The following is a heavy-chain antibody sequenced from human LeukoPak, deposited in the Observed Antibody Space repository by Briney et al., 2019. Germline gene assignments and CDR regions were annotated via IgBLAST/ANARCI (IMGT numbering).Heavy chain of an antibody. V-gene: IGHV1-2*04. CDR2: INPNSGGT. Sequence: ASVKVSCKASGYTFTGYYMHWVRQAPGQGLEWMGWINPNSGGTNYAQKFQGWVTMTRDTSISTAYMELSRLRSDDTAVYYCARVYCGSGPKEGVFDIGGKGTMATVSS. CDR3: ARVYCGSGPKEGVFDI. CDR1: GYTFTGYY. J-gene: IGHJ3*02. D-gene: IGHD2-21*01.